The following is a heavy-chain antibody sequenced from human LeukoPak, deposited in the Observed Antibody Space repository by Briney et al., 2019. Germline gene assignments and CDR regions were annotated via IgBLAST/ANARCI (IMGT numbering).Heavy chain of an antibody. Sequence: SETLSLTCTVSGGPISSGDYYWSWIRQPPGKGLEWIGYIYYSGSTYYNPSLKSRVTISVDTSKNQFSLKLSSVTAADTAVYYCARARGYIYYYDSSGYFDWGQGTLVTVSS. CDR2: IYYSGST. CDR3: ARARGYIYYYDSSGYFD. V-gene: IGHV4-30-4*01. CDR1: GGPISSGDYY. D-gene: IGHD3-22*01. J-gene: IGHJ4*02.